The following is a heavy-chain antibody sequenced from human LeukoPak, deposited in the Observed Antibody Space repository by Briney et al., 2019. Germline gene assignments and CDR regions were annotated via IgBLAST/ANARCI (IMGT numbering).Heavy chain of an antibody. CDR3: AKDIGAESGYSYGYYYYYGMDV. D-gene: IGHD5-18*01. J-gene: IGHJ6*02. CDR1: GFTLSSYG. CDR2: ISYDGSNK. V-gene: IGHV3-30*18. Sequence: PGGSLRLSCAASGFTLSSYGMHWVRQAPGKGLEWVAVISYDGSNKYYADSVKGRFTISRDNSKNTLYLQMNSLRAEDTAVYYCAKDIGAESGYSYGYYYYYGMDVWGQGTTVTVSS.